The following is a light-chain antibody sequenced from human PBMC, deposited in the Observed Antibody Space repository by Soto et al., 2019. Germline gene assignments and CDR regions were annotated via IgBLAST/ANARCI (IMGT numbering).Light chain of an antibody. CDR1: NIGSYS. J-gene: IGLJ1*01. Sequence: VLTQPPSVSVAPGQTAWITCGGNNIGSYSVHWYQQRPGQAPVLVVYDDSDRPSGIPERFSGSKSGNTATLTIIRVEAGDEADYYCQVWDSRRDRYDFGTGTQLTVL. CDR3: QVWDSRRDRYD. V-gene: IGLV3-21*02. CDR2: DDS.